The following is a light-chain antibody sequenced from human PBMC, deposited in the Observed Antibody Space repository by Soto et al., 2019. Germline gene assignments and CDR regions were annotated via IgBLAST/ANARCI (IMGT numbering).Light chain of an antibody. J-gene: IGKJ5*01. V-gene: IGKV3-20*01. CDR1: QSVATN. CDR3: QQYGRSPT. Sequence: TQSPATLSVSPGERATLSCRASQSVATNLAWYQQKPGQPPRLLIYGASSRATDIPDRFSGSGSGTDFTLTIRRLEPEDFAVYYCQQYGRSPTFGQGTRLEIK. CDR2: GAS.